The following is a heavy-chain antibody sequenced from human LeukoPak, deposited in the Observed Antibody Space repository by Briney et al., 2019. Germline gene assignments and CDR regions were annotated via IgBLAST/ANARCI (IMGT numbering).Heavy chain of an antibody. V-gene: IGHV1-69*01. CDR2: IIPIFGTA. CDR1: GGTFSSYA. Sequence: SVKVSCKASGGTFSSYAISWVRQAPGQGLEWMGGIIPIFGTANYAQKFQGRVTITADESKSTAYMELSSLRSEDTAVYYCASYRYYYGSGSSYYYGMDVWGQGTTVTVSS. D-gene: IGHD3-10*01. CDR3: ASYRYYYGSGSSYYYGMDV. J-gene: IGHJ6*02.